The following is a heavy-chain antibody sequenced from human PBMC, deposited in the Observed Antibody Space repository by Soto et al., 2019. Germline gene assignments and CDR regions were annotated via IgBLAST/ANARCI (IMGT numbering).Heavy chain of an antibody. J-gene: IGHJ5*02. Sequence: WGSLRLSCEVSGFTFRSYEMHWVRQAPGKGLEWLSYISSSSDFIYYSESVKGRFTISRDNANNSLYLQMNSLRAAETAIYYCARGANGIDRLDHWGQGAPVTVSS. CDR1: GFTFRSYE. D-gene: IGHD5-12*01. CDR3: ARGANGIDRLDH. V-gene: IGHV3-48*03. CDR2: ISSSSDFI.